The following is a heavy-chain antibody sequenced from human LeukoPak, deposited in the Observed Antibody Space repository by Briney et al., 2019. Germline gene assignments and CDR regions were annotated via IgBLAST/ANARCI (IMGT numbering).Heavy chain of an antibody. V-gene: IGHV1-2*02. CDR3: SRDRADGSMNAFDV. CDR1: GYTFTGHY. Sequence: ASVKVSCKASGYTFTGHYIHWMRQAPGQGREWMGWINPNGGATRFAQKFQGRVTMTRDTSITTAYMDLTSLRSDDTAVYYCSRDRADGSMNAFDVWGQGTLVTVSS. CDR2: INPNGGAT. D-gene: IGHD1-1*01. J-gene: IGHJ3*01.